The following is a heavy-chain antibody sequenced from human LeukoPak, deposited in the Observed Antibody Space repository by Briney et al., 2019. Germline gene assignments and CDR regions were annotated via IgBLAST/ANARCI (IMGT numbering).Heavy chain of an antibody. CDR1: GFTFSSYW. V-gene: IGHV3-7*01. Sequence: PGGSLRLSCAASGFTFSSYWMSWVRQAPGKGLEWVANIKQDGSEKYYVDSVKGRFTISRDNAKNSLYLQMNSLRAEDTAVYYCARVWDTAMPTDFDYWGQGTLVTVSS. CDR2: IKQDGSEK. J-gene: IGHJ4*02. CDR3: ARVWDTAMPTDFDY. D-gene: IGHD5-18*01.